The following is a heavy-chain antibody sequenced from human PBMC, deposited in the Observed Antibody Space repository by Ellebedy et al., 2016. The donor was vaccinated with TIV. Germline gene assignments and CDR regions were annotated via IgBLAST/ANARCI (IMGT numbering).Heavy chain of an antibody. D-gene: IGHD3-10*01. J-gene: IGHJ3*02. CDR3: ARERITMVRGPPEHDAFDI. V-gene: IGHV4-31*03. CDR2: IYYSGST. Sequence: LRLXCTVSGGSISSGGYYWSWIRQHPGKGLEWIGYIYYSGSTYYNPSLKSRVTISVDTSKNQFSLKLSSVTAADTAVYYCARERITMVRGPPEHDAFDIWGQGTMVTVSS. CDR1: GGSISSGGYY.